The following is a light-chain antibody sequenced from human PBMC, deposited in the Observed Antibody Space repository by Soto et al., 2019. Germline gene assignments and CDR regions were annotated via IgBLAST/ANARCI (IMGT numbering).Light chain of an antibody. CDR1: SSDVGSYNL. CDR2: EGT. V-gene: IGLV2-23*01. J-gene: IGLJ3*02. Sequence: QPVLTQPASVSGSPGQSITISCTGSSSDVGSYNLVSWYQQHPGKAPKLMIFEGTKRPSGISNRFSGSKSGNTASLTISGLRAEDEADYYCCSYAGRYTPVVFGGGTQLTVL. CDR3: CSYAGRYTPVV.